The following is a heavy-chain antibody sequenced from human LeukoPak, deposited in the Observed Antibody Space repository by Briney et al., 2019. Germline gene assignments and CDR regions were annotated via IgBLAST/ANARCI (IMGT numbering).Heavy chain of an antibody. D-gene: IGHD3-3*01. Sequence: GGSLGPSCAASGFTFSSFGMHWVRQAPGKGLEWVAVIWAGGNNKYYADSVKGRFTISRGNSKNTLYLQMNSLRAEDTAVYYCAIRYDFWSGYHSWGQGTLVTVSS. V-gene: IGHV3-33*08. CDR1: GFTFSSFG. J-gene: IGHJ4*02. CDR3: AIRYDFWSGYHS. CDR2: IWAGGNNK.